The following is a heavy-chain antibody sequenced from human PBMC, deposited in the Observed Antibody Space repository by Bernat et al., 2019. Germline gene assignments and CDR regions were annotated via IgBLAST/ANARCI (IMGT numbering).Heavy chain of an antibody. V-gene: IGHV4-34*01. CDR1: GGSFSGYY. CDR2: ISHSGST. Sequence: QVQLQQWGAGLLKPSETLSLTCAVYGGSFSGYYWTWIRQPPGKGLEWIGEISHSGSTSYNSSLKSRVTISVDTSNNQFSLKLTSVTAADTALYYCARGLPGPRLQHWGQGSLLTVSS. CDR3: ARGLPGPRLQH. J-gene: IGHJ1*01.